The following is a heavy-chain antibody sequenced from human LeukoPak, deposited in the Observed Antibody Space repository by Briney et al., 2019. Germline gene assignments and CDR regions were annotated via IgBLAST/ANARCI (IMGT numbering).Heavy chain of an antibody. J-gene: IGHJ3*02. V-gene: IGHV4-39*07. Sequence: SETLSLTCTVSGGSISSSSYYWGWIRQPPGKGLEWIGSIYYSGSTYYNPSLKSRVTISVDTSKNQFSLKLSSVTAADTAVYYCALYSSSWVSGSAFDIWGQGTMVTVSS. CDR3: ALYSSSWVSGSAFDI. D-gene: IGHD6-13*01. CDR2: IYYSGST. CDR1: GGSISSSSYY.